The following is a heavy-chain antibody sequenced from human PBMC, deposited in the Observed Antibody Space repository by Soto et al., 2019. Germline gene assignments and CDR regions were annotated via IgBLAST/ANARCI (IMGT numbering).Heavy chain of an antibody. J-gene: IGHJ3*02. V-gene: IGHV5-51*01. Sequence: KGLEWMGIIYPGDSRTTYSPSFQGQVIISADKSISTVYLQWSSLKASDTAMYYCARDIEYGGTSETFDSWGKGIMVSVS. CDR3: ARDIEYGGTSETFDS. D-gene: IGHD2-15*01. CDR2: IYPGDSRT.